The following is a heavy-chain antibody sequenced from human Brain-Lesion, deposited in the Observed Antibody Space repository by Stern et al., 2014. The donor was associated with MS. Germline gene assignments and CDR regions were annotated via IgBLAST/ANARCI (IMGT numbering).Heavy chain of an antibody. V-gene: IGHV3-9*01. CDR2: ISWNSGTI. Sequence: QLVESGGDLVQPGRSLRLSCAAFGFTFDDYAMHWVRQAPAKGMERVAGISWNSGTIGYADSVKGRFTTSRDNAYSSLYLQMNSLRPEDTALYYCARDITGSSAYFAYWGQGTLVTVSS. CDR3: ARDITGSSAYFAY. J-gene: IGHJ4*02. CDR1: GFTFDDYA. D-gene: IGHD1-14*01.